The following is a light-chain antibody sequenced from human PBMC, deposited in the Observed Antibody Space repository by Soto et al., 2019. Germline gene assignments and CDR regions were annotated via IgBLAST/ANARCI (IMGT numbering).Light chain of an antibody. CDR3: QQRSNWPFT. J-gene: IGKJ3*01. CDR2: DAS. V-gene: IGKV3-15*01. Sequence: IVMTQSPATLSMSPGERANLSCRASESVSINLAWYQQKPGQSPRLLVYDASTRATGIPARFTGSGSGTEFTLTISGLQPEDFAVYYCQQRSNWPFTFGPGTTVDFK. CDR1: ESVSIN.